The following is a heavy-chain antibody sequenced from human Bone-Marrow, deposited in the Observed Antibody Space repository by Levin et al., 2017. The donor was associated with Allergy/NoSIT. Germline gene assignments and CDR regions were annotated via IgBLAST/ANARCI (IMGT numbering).Heavy chain of an antibody. V-gene: IGHV3-30-3*01. CDR2: VAADGDNK. Sequence: GGSLRLSCEASGFTFSTYAMHWVRQAPGKGLEWVAVVAADGDNKFYAESVRGRFTVFRDNSKNTLYLQMTSLRTEDTAVYYCARDRRIVLTTPYQNYFDCWGEGTLLSVSS. J-gene: IGHJ4*02. D-gene: IGHD2/OR15-2a*01. CDR1: GFTFSTYA. CDR3: ARDRRIVLTTPYQNYFDC.